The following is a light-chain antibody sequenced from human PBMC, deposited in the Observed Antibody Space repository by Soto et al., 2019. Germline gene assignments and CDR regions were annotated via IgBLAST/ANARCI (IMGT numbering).Light chain of an antibody. V-gene: IGLV1-47*01. CDR3: QSYDSSLSGVI. CDR1: NSNIGSNY. J-gene: IGLJ2*01. Sequence: QSVLTQPPSASGTPGQRVTISCSGSNSNIGSNYVYWYQQLPGTAPKLLIYRDNQRPSGVPDRFSGSKSGTSASLAITGLQAEDEADYYCQSYDSSLSGVIFGGGTKLTVL. CDR2: RDN.